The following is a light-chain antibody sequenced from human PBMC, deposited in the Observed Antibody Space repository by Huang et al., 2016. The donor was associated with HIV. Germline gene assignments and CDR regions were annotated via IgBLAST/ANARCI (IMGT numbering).Light chain of an antibody. V-gene: IGKV3-15*01. CDR2: GAS. J-gene: IGKJ2*01. CDR1: QSVSSN. Sequence: EIVMTQSPATLSVSPGERATLSCRASQSVSSNLAWYQVKPGQAPRLLIYGASTRATGIPARFSGSGSGTELTLTIRSLQSEDFAVYYCQQYNKWPAYTFGQGTKLEIK. CDR3: QQYNKWPAYT.